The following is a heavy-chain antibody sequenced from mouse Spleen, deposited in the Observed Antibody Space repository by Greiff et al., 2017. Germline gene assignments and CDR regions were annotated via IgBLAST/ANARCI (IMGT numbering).Heavy chain of an antibody. CDR1: GYTFTDYY. CDR3: ARLEIYYDYDYYAMDY. V-gene: IGHV1-19*01. D-gene: IGHD2-4*01. Sequence: EVQLQQSGPVLVKPGASVKMSCKASGYTFTDYYMNWVKQSHGKSLEWIGVINPYNGGTSYNQKFKGKATLTVDKSSSTAYMELNSLTSEDSAVYYCARLEIYYDYDYYAMDYWGQGTSVTVSS. J-gene: IGHJ4*01. CDR2: INPYNGGT.